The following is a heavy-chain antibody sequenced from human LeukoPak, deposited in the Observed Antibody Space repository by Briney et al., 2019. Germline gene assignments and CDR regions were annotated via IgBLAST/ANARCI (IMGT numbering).Heavy chain of an antibody. Sequence: PSETLSLTCTVSGGSISSSSYYWGWIRQPPGKGLEWIGSIYYSGSTYYNPSLKSRVTISVDTSKNQFSLKLSSVTAADTAVYYCARRGSEQQLGFDPWGQGTLVTVFS. V-gene: IGHV4-39*01. CDR1: GGSISSSSYY. J-gene: IGHJ5*02. CDR2: IYYSGST. D-gene: IGHD6-13*01. CDR3: ARRGSEQQLGFDP.